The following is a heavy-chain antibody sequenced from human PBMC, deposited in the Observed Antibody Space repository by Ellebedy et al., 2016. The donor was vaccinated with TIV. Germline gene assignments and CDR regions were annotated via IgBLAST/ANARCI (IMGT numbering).Heavy chain of an antibody. CDR1: GHSISSGYY. CDR3: ARDLVGVNMIVASH. V-gene: IGHV4-38-2*02. CDR2: IYHSGST. J-gene: IGHJ4*02. D-gene: IGHD3-22*01. Sequence: SETLSLTXTVSGHSISSGYYWGWIRQPPGKGLEWIGSIYHSGSTYYNPSLKSRVTISVDTSKNQFSLKLSYVTAADTAVYYCARDLVGVNMIVASHWGQGTLVTVSS.